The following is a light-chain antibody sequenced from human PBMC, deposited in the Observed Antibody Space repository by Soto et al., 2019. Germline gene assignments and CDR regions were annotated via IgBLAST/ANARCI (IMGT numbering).Light chain of an antibody. Sequence: DVVMTQTPLSLSVTPGQPASISCKSSQSLLHITGETFLFWYLQKPGQSPQLLIYEVSTRVSGVQDRFSGSGSGTDFTLEISRVETDDGGIYYCMQSTQLPPTFGHGTRLGIE. J-gene: IGKJ5*01. CDR3: MQSTQLPPT. CDR1: QSLLHITGETF. V-gene: IGKV2D-29*02. CDR2: EVS.